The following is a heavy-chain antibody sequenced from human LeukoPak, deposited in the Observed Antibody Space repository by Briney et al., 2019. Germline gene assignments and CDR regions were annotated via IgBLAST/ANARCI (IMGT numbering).Heavy chain of an antibody. V-gene: IGHV1-8*01. CDR2: MGSNSGDT. CDR1: GYTFTNYD. Sequence: ASVKVSCKASGYTFTNYDINWVRQATGQGLERMGWMGSNSGDTGYAQKFQDRVTMTRDTFISTAYMELNNVRSEDTAVYYCVRGPPNWGFDYWGQGTLVTVSS. J-gene: IGHJ4*02. CDR3: VRGPPNWGFDY. D-gene: IGHD7-27*01.